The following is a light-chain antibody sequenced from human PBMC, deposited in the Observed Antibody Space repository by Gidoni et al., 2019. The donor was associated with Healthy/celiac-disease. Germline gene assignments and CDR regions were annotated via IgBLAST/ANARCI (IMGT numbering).Light chain of an antibody. Sequence: EIVMTQSPATLSVSPGERATLACRASQSVSSNLAWYQQKPGQAPRLLIYGASTRATGIPARFSGSGSGTEFTLTICSLQSEDFAVYYCQQYNNWPPLTFGGGTKVELK. CDR3: QQYNNWPPLT. J-gene: IGKJ4*01. CDR2: GAS. CDR1: QSVSSN. V-gene: IGKV3-15*01.